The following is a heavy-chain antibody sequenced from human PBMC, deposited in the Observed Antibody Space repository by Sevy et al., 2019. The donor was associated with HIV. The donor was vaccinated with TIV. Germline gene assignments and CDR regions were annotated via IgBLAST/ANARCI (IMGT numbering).Heavy chain of an antibody. CDR3: ARSGGRYYYYYYGMDV. CDR2: ISAYNGNT. J-gene: IGHJ6*02. D-gene: IGHD3-16*01. V-gene: IGHV1-18*01. Sequence: ASVKVSCKASGYTFTSYGISWVRQAPGQGLEWMGWISAYNGNTNYAQKLQGRVTMTTDTSTSIAYMELRSLRSDDTAVYYCARSGGRYYYYYYGMDVWGQGTTVTVSS. CDR1: GYTFTSYG.